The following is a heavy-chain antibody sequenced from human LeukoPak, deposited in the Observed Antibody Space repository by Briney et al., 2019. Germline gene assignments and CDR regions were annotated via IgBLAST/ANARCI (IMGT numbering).Heavy chain of an antibody. V-gene: IGHV3-9*01. J-gene: IGHJ6*02. CDR3: AKDMGSSSYPRGYYYYGMDV. CDR1: GFTFDDYA. CDR2: NRWNSGNI. D-gene: IGHD6-13*01. Sequence: GGSLRLSCAASGFTFDDYAMHWVRPAPGGGLEWASGNRWNSGNIGYADVVEGRFIITRNTAKNSLYLQMNRLGADATALYYCAKDMGSSSYPRGYYYYGMDVWGQGTTVTVSS.